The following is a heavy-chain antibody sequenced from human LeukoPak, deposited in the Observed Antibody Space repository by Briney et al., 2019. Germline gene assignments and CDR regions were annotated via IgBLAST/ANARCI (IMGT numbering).Heavy chain of an antibody. CDR1: GYSFTNYW. Sequence: GESLKISCKGSGYSFTNYWIGWVRQMPGKGLEWMRIIYPGDSDTRYSPSFQGQVTISADKSISTAYLQWSSLKASDTAKYYCASGWDYEAFDIWGQGTMVTVSS. V-gene: IGHV5-51*01. J-gene: IGHJ3*02. CDR3: ASGWDYEAFDI. D-gene: IGHD4-17*01. CDR2: IYPGDSDT.